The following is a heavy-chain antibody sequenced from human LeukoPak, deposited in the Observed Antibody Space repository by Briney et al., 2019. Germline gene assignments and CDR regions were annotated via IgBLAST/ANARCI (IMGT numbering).Heavy chain of an antibody. D-gene: IGHD6-19*01. CDR2: IIPILGIA. CDR3: ARLSGWYYFDY. V-gene: IGHV1-69*04. CDR1: GGTFSSYA. J-gene: IGHJ4*02. Sequence: ASVKVSCKASGGTFSSYAISWVRQAPGQGIEWMGRIIPILGIANYAQKFQGRVTITADKSTSTAYMELSSLRSEDTAVYYCARLSGWYYFDYWGQGTLVTVSS.